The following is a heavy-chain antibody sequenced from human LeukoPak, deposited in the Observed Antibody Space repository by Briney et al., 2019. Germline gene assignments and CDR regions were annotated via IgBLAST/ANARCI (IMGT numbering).Heavy chain of an antibody. CDR1: GFTVSSNY. CDR3: AKDQVGATIFWY. D-gene: IGHD1-26*01. J-gene: IGHJ4*02. Sequence: GGSLRLSCAASGFTVSSNYMSWVRQAPGKGLEWVPVIYSGGTTNYADSVKGRFTISRDNSKNTLYLQMNSLRAEDTAVYYCAKDQVGATIFWYWGQGTLVTVSS. V-gene: IGHV3-53*01. CDR2: IYSGGTT.